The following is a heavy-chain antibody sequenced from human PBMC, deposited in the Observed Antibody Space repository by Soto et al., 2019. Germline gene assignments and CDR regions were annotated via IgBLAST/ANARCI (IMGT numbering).Heavy chain of an antibody. CDR1: GFTFSSYG. Sequence: QVQLVESGGGVVQPGRSLRLSCAASGFTFSSYGMHWVSQAPGKGLDGVAVIWYDGSNKYYADSVKGRFTISRDNSKNPLYLQMNSLRAEDTAVYYCARGPGGTEAAASHPAEYYFDSWGRGTLVTVYS. J-gene: IGHJ4*02. V-gene: IGHV3-33*01. CDR2: IWYDGSNK. CDR3: ARGPGGTEAAASHPAEYYFDS. D-gene: IGHD6-13*01.